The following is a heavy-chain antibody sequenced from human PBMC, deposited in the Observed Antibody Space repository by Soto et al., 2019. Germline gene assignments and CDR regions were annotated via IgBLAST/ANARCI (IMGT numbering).Heavy chain of an antibody. CDR3: ARDYCISTSCYFLPVYYYYGMDV. CDR2: ISAYNGNT. CDR1: GYTFTSYG. J-gene: IGHJ6*02. Sequence: AASVKVSCKASGYTFTSYGISWVRQAPGQGLEWMGWISAYNGNTNYAQKLQGRVTMTTDTSTSTAYMELRSLRSDDTAVYYCARDYCISTSCYFLPVYYYYGMDVWGQGTTVTVSS. V-gene: IGHV1-18*01. D-gene: IGHD2-2*01.